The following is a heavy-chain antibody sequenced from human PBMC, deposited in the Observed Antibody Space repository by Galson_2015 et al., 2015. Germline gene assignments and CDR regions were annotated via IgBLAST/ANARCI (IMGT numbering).Heavy chain of an antibody. J-gene: IGHJ6*02. D-gene: IGHD6-19*01. CDR1: GFTFSSYG. Sequence: SLRLSCAASGFTFSSYGMHWVRQAPGKGLEWVAVISYDGSNKYYADSVKGRFTISRDNSKNTLYLQMNSLRAEDTAVYYCAKDTTFSGWVASEYGMDVWGQGTTVTVSS. CDR3: AKDTTFSGWVASEYGMDV. CDR2: ISYDGSNK. V-gene: IGHV3-30*18.